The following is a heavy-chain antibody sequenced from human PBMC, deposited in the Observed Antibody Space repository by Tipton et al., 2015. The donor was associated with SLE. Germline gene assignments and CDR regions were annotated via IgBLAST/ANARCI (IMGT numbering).Heavy chain of an antibody. J-gene: IGHJ6*02. CDR1: GFPFSGYG. Sequence: SLRLSCAASGFPFSGYGMHWVRQAPGKGLEWVTVIWYDGSEKFYADSVKSRFTISRDNSNNTLYLQINSLRPDDTGVYYCAKDKCGGDCHDGGMDVWGQGTTITVSS. CDR3: AKDKCGGDCHDGGMDV. D-gene: IGHD2-21*01. V-gene: IGHV3-30*18. CDR2: IWYDGSEK.